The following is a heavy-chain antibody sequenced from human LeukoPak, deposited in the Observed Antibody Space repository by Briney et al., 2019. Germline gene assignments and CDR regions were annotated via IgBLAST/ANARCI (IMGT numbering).Heavy chain of an antibody. CDR2: ISGSGGGT. CDR1: GFTFTSYA. Sequence: GGSLRLSCAASGFTFTSYAMSWVRQAPGKGLEWVSSISGSGGGTFYADSVKGRFTISRDNSKNTLYLQMNSLRVEDTAVYYCARESLSVGPSSASFDYWGQGTLVTVSS. J-gene: IGHJ4*02. D-gene: IGHD1-26*01. V-gene: IGHV3-23*01. CDR3: ARESLSVGPSSASFDY.